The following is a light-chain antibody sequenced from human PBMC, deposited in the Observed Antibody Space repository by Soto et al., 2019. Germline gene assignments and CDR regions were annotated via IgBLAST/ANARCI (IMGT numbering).Light chain of an antibody. CDR2: WAS. CDR3: QQYYSTPPT. V-gene: IGKV4-1*01. Sequence: DIVMKQTQDSLAVSLGERASINCKSSQSVLYSSNNKNYLAWYQQKPGQPPKLLIYWASTRESGVPDRFSGSGSGPDFTLTISSLQAEDVAVYYCQQYYSTPPTFGQGTKVEIK. J-gene: IGKJ1*01. CDR1: QSVLYSSNNKNY.